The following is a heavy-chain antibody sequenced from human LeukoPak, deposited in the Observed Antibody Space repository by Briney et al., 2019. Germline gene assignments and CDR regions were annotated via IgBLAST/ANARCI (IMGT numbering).Heavy chain of an antibody. D-gene: IGHD4-17*01. CDR3: ARETGSAVGSTDFDY. J-gene: IGHJ4*02. CDR2: ISYDGSNK. Sequence: GGSLRLSRAASGFTFSSYAMHWVRQAPGKGLEWVAVISYDGSNKYYADSVKGRFTISRDNSKNTLYLQMNSLRAEDTAVYYCARETGSAVGSTDFDYWGQGTPVTVSS. V-gene: IGHV3-30-3*01. CDR1: GFTFSSYA.